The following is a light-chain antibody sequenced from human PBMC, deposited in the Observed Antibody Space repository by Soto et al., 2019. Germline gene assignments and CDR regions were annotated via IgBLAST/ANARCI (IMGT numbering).Light chain of an antibody. CDR2: GAS. Sequence: EIFLTQSPFTLALSAVEIATLSCRASQSVSSSYLAWYQQKPGQAPRLLIYGASSRATGIPDRFSGSGSGTDFTLTISRLEPEDFAVYYCQQYGSSPGTFGQGTKVDIK. CDR1: QSVSSSY. CDR3: QQYGSSPGT. V-gene: IGKV3-20*01. J-gene: IGKJ1*01.